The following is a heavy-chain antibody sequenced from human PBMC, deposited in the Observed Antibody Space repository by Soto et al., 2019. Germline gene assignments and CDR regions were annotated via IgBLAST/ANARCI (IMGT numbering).Heavy chain of an antibody. V-gene: IGHV3-21*01. J-gene: IGHJ6*02. Sequence: EVPLVESGGGLVKPGGSLRLSCAASGFTFSSYSMNWVRQAPGKGLEWVSSISSSSSYIYYADSVKGRFTISRDNAKNSLYLQMNSLRAEDTAVYYCARDTRGYCSGGSCYPRFYYYYGMDVWGQGTTVTVSS. CDR2: ISSSSSYI. CDR1: GFTFSSYS. D-gene: IGHD2-15*01. CDR3: ARDTRGYCSGGSCYPRFYYYYGMDV.